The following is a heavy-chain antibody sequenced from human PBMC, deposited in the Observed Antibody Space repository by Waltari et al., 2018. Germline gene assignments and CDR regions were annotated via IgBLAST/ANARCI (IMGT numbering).Heavy chain of an antibody. V-gene: IGHV4-59*01. CDR3: ARAGDGYKKSGIFDY. CDR2: IDYSGST. J-gene: IGHJ4*02. CDR1: GGSISSYY. Sequence: QVQLQESGPGLVKPSETLSLTCTVSGGSISSYYWSWIRQPPGTGLEWIGYIDYSGSTNYNPSLKSRVTISVDTSKNQFSLKLSSVTAADTAVYYCARAGDGYKKSGIFDYWGQGTLVTVSS. D-gene: IGHD3-10*01.